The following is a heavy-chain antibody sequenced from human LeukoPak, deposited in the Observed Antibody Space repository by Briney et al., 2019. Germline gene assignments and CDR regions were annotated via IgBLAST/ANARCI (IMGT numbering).Heavy chain of an antibody. Sequence: GGSLRLSCAASGFTFSSYAMQWVRRAPGKGLEWVAVISYDGSNKYYADSVKGRFTISRDNSKNTLYLQMNSLRAEDTAVYYCARDGYCSSTSCYPHFDYWGQGTLVTVSS. V-gene: IGHV3-30-3*01. J-gene: IGHJ4*02. CDR3: ARDGYCSSTSCYPHFDY. D-gene: IGHD2-2*03. CDR1: GFTFSSYA. CDR2: ISYDGSNK.